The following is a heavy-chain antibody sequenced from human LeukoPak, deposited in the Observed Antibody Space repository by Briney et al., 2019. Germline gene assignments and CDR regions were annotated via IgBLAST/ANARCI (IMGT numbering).Heavy chain of an antibody. V-gene: IGHV3-7*01. CDR1: GFTFSSYW. Sequence: GGSLRLSXAASGFTFSSYWMSWVRQAPGKGLEWVANIKQDGSEKDYVDSVKGRFTISRDNAKNSLYLQMNSLRAEDTAVYYCARDYFPGCSGGSCYGVGPDAFDIWGQGTMVTVSS. D-gene: IGHD2-15*01. CDR2: IKQDGSEK. J-gene: IGHJ3*02. CDR3: ARDYFPGCSGGSCYGVGPDAFDI.